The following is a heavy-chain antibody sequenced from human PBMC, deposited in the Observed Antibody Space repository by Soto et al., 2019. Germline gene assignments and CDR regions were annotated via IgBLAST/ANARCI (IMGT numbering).Heavy chain of an antibody. D-gene: IGHD2-21*02. Sequence: SATLSLTCTVSGVSITTSSYFWGWIRQPPGKGLEGIGPVNSSGSTYYNPSIKSRVTITVDTTKNQYPLKWTSLTAADTAVYYCANTVMGDYYFFQYWGQGALVTVSS. J-gene: IGHJ1*01. V-gene: IGHV4-39*01. CDR3: ANTVMGDYYFFQY. CDR1: GVSITTSSYF. CDR2: VNSSGST.